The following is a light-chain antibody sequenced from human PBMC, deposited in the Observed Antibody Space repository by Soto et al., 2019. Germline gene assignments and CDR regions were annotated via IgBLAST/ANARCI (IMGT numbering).Light chain of an antibody. CDR2: DVS. CDR1: SSDVGGYNY. J-gene: IGLJ2*01. Sequence: QSVLTHPASVSGSPGQSITISCTGTSSDVGGYNYVSWYQQHPGKAPKLMIYDVSNRPSGVSNRFSGSKSGNTASLTISGLQAEDEADYYCSSYTSSSTLRVFGGGTKLTVL. V-gene: IGLV2-14*01. CDR3: SSYTSSSTLRV.